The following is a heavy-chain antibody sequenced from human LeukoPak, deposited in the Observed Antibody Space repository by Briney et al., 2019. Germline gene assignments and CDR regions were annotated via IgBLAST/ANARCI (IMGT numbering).Heavy chain of an antibody. V-gene: IGHV1-69*13. CDR2: IIPIIGTA. CDR3: ARDGPRGSFDY. Sequence: GASVKVSCKASGGTFSSYAISWVRQAPGQGLEWMGGIIPIIGTANYAQKFQGRVTITADESTSTAYMELSSLRSEDTAVYYCARDGPRGSFDYWGQGTLVTVSS. J-gene: IGHJ4*02. CDR1: GGTFSSYA.